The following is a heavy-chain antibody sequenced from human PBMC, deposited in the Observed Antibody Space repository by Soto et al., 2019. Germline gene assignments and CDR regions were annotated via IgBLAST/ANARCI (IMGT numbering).Heavy chain of an antibody. CDR3: ARGIGIVVVTNDAFDI. Sequence: EVQLVESGGGLVKPGGSLRLSCAASGFTFSSYSMNWVRQAPGKGLEWVSSISSSSSYIYYADSVKGRFTITRDNAKNSLYLQMNSLRAEETAVYYCARGIGIVVVTNDAFDIWGQGTMVSVSS. D-gene: IGHD3-22*01. CDR2: ISSSSSYI. CDR1: GFTFSSYS. V-gene: IGHV3-21*01. J-gene: IGHJ3*02.